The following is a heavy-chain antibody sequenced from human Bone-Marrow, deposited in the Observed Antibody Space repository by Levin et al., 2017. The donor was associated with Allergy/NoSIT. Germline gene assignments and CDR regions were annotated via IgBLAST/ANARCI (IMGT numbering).Heavy chain of an antibody. CDR1: GDSFNNNY. CDR2: LSTSGRS. J-gene: IGHJ5*02. V-gene: IGHV4-59*01. Sequence: SETLSLTCNVSGDSFNNNYWNWIRQPPGKGLEWIGFLSTSGRSKYNPSLKSRVTILIDTSKNQFSLKLSSVTAADTAVYDGARSPTDLARLVVLDPWGQGTLVTVSS. D-gene: IGHD2-8*02. CDR3: ARSPTDLARLVVLDP.